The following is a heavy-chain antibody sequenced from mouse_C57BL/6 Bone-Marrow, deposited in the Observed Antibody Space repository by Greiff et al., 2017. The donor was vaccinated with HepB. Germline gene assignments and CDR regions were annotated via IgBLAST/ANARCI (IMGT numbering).Heavy chain of an antibody. CDR2: IWNGGGT. J-gene: IGHJ4*01. CDR1: GFSLTSYA. D-gene: IGHD2-2*01. CDR3: ARMLVTTPYCYAMDY. V-gene: IGHV2-9-1*01. Sequence: VKLVESGPGLVAPSQSLSITCTVSGFSLTSYAISWVRQPPGKGLEWLGVIWNGGGTNYNSALKSRLSISKDNSKSQVFLKMNSLQTDDTARYYCARMLVTTPYCYAMDYWGQGTSVTVSS.